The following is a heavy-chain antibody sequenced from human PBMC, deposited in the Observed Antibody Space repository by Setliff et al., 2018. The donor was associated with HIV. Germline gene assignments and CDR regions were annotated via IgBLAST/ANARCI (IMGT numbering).Heavy chain of an antibody. V-gene: IGHV5-51*01. D-gene: IGHD2-2*01. CDR1: GYSFTSYW. CDR2: IYPGDSDT. J-gene: IGHJ5*02. CDR3: ARHVTTVATSWFDP. Sequence: GESLKISCKGSGYSFTSYWIGWVRQMPGKGLEWMGIIYPGDSDTRYSPSFQGQVTISVDRSISTAYLQWRTLKASDSGMYYCARHVTTVATSWFDPWGQGTLVTVSS.